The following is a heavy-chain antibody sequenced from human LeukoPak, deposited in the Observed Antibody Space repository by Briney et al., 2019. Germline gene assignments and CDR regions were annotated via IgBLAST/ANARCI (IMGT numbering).Heavy chain of an antibody. CDR2: IFYSGST. V-gene: IGHV4-59*01. Sequence: SETLSLTCTVSGGSINDYYWNWIRQSSGKGLEWIGYIFYSGSTNYNPSLKSRVTISVDTSKTHFSLRLSSVTAADTAVYYCARGYSASGTYSGYFQYWGQGTPVTVSS. CDR1: GGSINDYY. D-gene: IGHD3-10*01. J-gene: IGHJ1*01. CDR3: ARGYSASGTYSGYFQY.